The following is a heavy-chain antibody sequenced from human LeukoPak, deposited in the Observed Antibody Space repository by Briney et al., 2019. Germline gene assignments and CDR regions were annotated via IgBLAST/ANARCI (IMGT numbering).Heavy chain of an antibody. Sequence: GGSLRLSCAASGFTFSSYSMNWVRQAPGKGLEWVSSIISSSSYIYYADSVKGRFTISRDNAKNSLYLQMNSLRAEDTAVYYCARDYAYWGQGTLVTVSS. CDR3: ARDYAY. CDR2: IISSSSYI. J-gene: IGHJ4*02. CDR1: GFTFSSYS. D-gene: IGHD3-16*01. V-gene: IGHV3-21*01.